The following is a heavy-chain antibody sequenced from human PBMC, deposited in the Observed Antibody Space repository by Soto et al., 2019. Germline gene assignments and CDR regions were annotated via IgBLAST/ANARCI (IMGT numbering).Heavy chain of an antibody. CDR3: TSRITMVRGVNFTH. D-gene: IGHD3-10*01. CDR2: IRSKANSYAT. J-gene: IGHJ4*02. V-gene: IGHV3-73*01. Sequence: GGSLRLSCAASGFTFSGSAMHWVRQASGKGLEWVGRIRSKANSYATAYAASVKGRFTISRDDSKNTAYLQMNSLKTEDTAVYYCTSRITMVRGVNFTHWGQGTLVTVSS. CDR1: GFTFSGSA.